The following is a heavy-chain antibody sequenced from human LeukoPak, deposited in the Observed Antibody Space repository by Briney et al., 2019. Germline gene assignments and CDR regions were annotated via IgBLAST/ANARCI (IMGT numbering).Heavy chain of an antibody. CDR2: INPNSGGT. V-gene: IGHV1-2*02. J-gene: IGHJ4*02. Sequence: ASVKVSCKASGYTFTGYYMHWVRQAPGQGLESMGWINPNSGGTNYAQKFQGRVTMTRDTSISTAYMELRSLRSDDTAVYYCARGPAYGDYAFDYWGQGTLVTVSS. CDR3: ARGPAYGDYAFDY. D-gene: IGHD4-17*01. CDR1: GYTFTGYY.